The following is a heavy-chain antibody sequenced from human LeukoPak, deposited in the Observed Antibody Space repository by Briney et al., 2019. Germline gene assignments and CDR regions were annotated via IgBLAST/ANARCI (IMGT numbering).Heavy chain of an antibody. V-gene: IGHV4-34*01. J-gene: IGHJ6*03. CDR2: INHSGST. CDR3: ARAPGLRYCSSTSCYAWGRGYYYYYMDV. CDR1: GGSFSGYY. D-gene: IGHD2-2*01. Sequence: SETLSLTCAVYGGSFSGYYWSWIRQPPGKGLEWIGEINHSGSTNYNPSLKSRVTISVDTSKNQFSLKLSSVTAADTAVYYCARAPGLRYCSSTSCYAWGRGYYYYYMDVWGKGTTVTVSS.